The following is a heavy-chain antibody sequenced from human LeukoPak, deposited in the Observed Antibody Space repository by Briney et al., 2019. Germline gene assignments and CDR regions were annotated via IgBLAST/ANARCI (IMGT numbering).Heavy chain of an antibody. V-gene: IGHV3-30*04. D-gene: IGHD3-22*01. CDR3: AREGYDSSGYLDY. J-gene: IGHJ4*02. CDR1: GFTFSSYA. CDR2: ISYDGSNK. Sequence: GGSLRLSCAASGFTFSSYAMHWVRQAPGKGLGWVAVISYDGSNKYYADSVKGRFTISRDNSKNTLYLQMNSLRAEDTAVYYCAREGYDSSGYLDYWGQGTLVTVSS.